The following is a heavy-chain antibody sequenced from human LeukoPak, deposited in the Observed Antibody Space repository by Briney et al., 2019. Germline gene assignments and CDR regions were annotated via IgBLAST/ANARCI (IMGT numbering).Heavy chain of an antibody. Sequence: ASVKVSCKASGYTFTSYDINRVRQATGQGLEWMGWMNTNSGSTGYAQKFQGRVTITRNTSISTAYMELSGLTSEHTAVYYCARGRSTGDPYYFEYWGQGTLVTVSS. CDR1: GYTFTSYD. CDR2: MNTNSGST. V-gene: IGHV1-8*03. J-gene: IGHJ4*02. CDR3: ARGRSTGDPYYFEY.